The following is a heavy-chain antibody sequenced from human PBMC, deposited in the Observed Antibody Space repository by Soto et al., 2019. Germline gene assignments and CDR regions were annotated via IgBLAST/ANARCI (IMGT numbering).Heavy chain of an antibody. J-gene: IGHJ5*02. CDR1: GGSISSGGYS. CDR2: IYHSGST. Sequence: QLQLQESGSGLVKPSQTLSLTCAVSGGSISSGGYSWSWIRQPPGKGLEWIGYIYHSGSTYYNPSLKSRVTISVDRSKNQFSLKLSSVTAADTAVYYCARVLWGYSSSWVKWFDPWGQGTLVTVSS. CDR3: ARVLWGYSSSWVKWFDP. D-gene: IGHD6-13*01. V-gene: IGHV4-30-2*01.